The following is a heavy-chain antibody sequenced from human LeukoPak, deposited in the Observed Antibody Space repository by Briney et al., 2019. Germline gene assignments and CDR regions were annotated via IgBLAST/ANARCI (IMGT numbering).Heavy chain of an antibody. CDR2: ITSDSRTI. CDR3: ARDRGAAPGHPSFDQ. D-gene: IGHD6-13*01. Sequence: AGGSLRLSCAASGFTLSSFSMNWVRQAAGGGLEWVSYITSDSRTIYYAASVKGRFTISRGNAKNSLYLQMNSLRAEDTAVYYCARDRGAAPGHPSFDQWGQGTLVTVSS. V-gene: IGHV3-48*01. CDR1: GFTLSSFS. J-gene: IGHJ4*02.